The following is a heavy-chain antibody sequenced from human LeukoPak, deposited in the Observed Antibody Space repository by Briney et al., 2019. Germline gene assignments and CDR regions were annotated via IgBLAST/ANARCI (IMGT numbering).Heavy chain of an antibody. CDR3: ASEYCSGGNCYSDY. D-gene: IGHD2-15*01. V-gene: IGHV5-51*01. J-gene: IGHJ4*02. CDR1: EYSFATYW. CDR2: IFPGDSDT. Sequence: RRGESLKISCKGSEYSFATYWIGWVRQMPGQGLEWMGIIFPGDSDTRYSPSFQGQVTISADKSISTAYLQWSSLKASDTAIYYCASEYCSGGNCYSDYWGQGTLVTVSS.